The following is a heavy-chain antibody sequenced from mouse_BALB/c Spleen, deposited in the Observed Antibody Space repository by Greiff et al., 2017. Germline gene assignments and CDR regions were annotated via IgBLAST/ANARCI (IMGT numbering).Heavy chain of an antibody. D-gene: IGHD1-1*01. Sequence: EVQLVESGGGLVKLGGSLKLSCAASGFTFSSYYMSWVRQTPEKRLELVAAINSNGGSTYYPDTVKGRFTISRDNAKNTLYLQMSSLKSEDTALYYCARPLYGSSYWYFDVWGAGTTVTVSS. V-gene: IGHV5-6-2*01. CDR3: ARPLYGSSYWYFDV. CDR2: INSNGGST. CDR1: GFTFSSYY. J-gene: IGHJ1*01.